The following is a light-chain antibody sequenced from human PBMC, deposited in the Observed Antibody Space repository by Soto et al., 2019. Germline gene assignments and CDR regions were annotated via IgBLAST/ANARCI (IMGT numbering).Light chain of an antibody. CDR1: QNIGAW. CDR2: RAS. V-gene: IGKV1-5*03. J-gene: IGKJ2*01. CDR3: QQYNSYSHVYT. Sequence: DIQMTQSPSTLSASVGDRVTITCRASQNIGAWLAWYQQKPGQGPKLLIYRASNLGSGVPSRFSGSGSGTQFTLAISSLQPDDFATYYCQQYNSYSHVYTFGPGTRLEIK.